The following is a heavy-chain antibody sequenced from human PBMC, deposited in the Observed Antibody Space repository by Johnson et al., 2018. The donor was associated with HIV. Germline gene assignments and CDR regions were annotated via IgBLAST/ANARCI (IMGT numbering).Heavy chain of an antibody. CDR3: ARVALVVYAFVI. CDR1: GFTVSSNY. CDR2: IYSGGST. V-gene: IGHV3-66*02. Sequence: VQLVESGGGLVQPGGSLKLSCAASGFTVSSNYMSWVRQAPGKGLEWVSVIYSGGSTHYADPVKGRFTISRDNSKNTLYLQMNSLRAEDTAVYYCARVALVVYAFVIWGQGTMVTVSS. D-gene: IGHD2-15*01. J-gene: IGHJ3*02.